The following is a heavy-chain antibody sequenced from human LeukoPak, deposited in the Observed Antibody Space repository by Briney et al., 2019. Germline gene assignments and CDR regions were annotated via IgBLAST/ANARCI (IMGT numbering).Heavy chain of an antibody. CDR1: GFTFSNYA. J-gene: IGHJ3*02. CDR2: ISADRRYI. Sequence: KPGGSLRLSCAASGFTFSNYAMSWVRQAPGKGLEWVSSISADRRYIFYADSVKGRFTMSRDNAKNSLYLEMNSLRAEDTAVYYCATSVVVIPEDTGSDAFDIWGQGTMVTVSS. D-gene: IGHD2-2*01. V-gene: IGHV3-21*01. CDR3: ATSVVVIPEDTGSDAFDI.